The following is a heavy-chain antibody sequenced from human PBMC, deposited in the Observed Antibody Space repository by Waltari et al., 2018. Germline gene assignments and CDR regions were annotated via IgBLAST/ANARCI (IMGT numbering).Heavy chain of an antibody. V-gene: IGHV3-30-3*01. CDR2: ISYDGSNK. J-gene: IGHJ4*02. CDR3: ARGSLLSTIADY. CDR1: GFTFSSYA. Sequence: QVQLVESGGGVVQPGRSLRLSCAASGFTFSSYAMHWVRQTPGKGLEWVAVISYDGSNKYYADSVKGRFTISRDNSKNTLYLQMNSLRAEDTAVYYCARGSLLSTIADYWGQGTLVTVSS. D-gene: IGHD1-1*01.